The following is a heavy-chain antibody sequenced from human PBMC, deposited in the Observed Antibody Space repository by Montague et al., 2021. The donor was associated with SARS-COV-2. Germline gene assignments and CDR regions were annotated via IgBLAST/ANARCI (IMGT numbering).Heavy chain of an antibody. Sequence: SETLSLTCTVSGGSISSYYWSWIRKPQGKGLEWIGYIYYSGSTNYNPSLKSRVTISVDTSKNQFSLKLSSVTAADTAVYYCACGSRQWLVRSPHYYYFDYWGQGPLVTVAS. CDR2: IYYSGST. J-gene: IGHJ4*02. V-gene: IGHV4-59*12. CDR3: ACGSRQWLVRSPHYYYFDY. CDR1: GGSISSYY. D-gene: IGHD6-19*01.